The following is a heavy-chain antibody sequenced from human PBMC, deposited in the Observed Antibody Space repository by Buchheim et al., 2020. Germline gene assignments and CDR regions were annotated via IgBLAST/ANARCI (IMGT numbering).Heavy chain of an antibody. Sequence: EVQLVESGGGLVKPGGSLRLSCAASGFTFSKAWMNWVRQAPGKGLEWVGRIKSKTDGWKTDYAAPVKGRFTIPRVDSKNTLYLQMNSLKSEDTAVYYCTTDNGWIEPWTPIGPWGQGTL. J-gene: IGHJ5*02. CDR3: TTDNGWIEPWTPIGP. V-gene: IGHV3-15*01. CDR2: IKSKTDGWKT. D-gene: IGHD6-19*01. CDR1: GFTFSKAW.